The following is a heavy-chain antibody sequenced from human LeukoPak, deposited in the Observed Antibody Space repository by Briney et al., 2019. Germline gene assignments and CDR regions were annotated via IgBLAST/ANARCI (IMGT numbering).Heavy chain of an antibody. J-gene: IGHJ6*03. V-gene: IGHV1-2*02. Sequence: GASVKVSCKASGYTFTGYYMHWVRQAPGQGLEWMGWINPNSGGTNYAQKFQGRVTMTRDTSISTAYMELSRLRSDDTAVYYCARAAHLDYYDSSGYYHYYYYMDVWGKGATVTISS. CDR2: INPNSGGT. CDR3: ARAAHLDYYDSSGYYHYYYYMDV. D-gene: IGHD3-22*01. CDR1: GYTFTGYY.